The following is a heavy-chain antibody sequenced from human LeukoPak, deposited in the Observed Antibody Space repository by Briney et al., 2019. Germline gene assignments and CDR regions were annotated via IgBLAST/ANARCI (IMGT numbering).Heavy chain of an antibody. Sequence: ASVKLSCNISGDTFTTYDINWVRQATGQGLEWMGWMKPKSGNTVYAQKFQGRLTLTRDISISTAYMELSSLRSEDTAVYFCARAITIFDYYYMDVWGKGTTVTVSS. CDR1: GDTFTTYD. D-gene: IGHD3-3*01. CDR2: MKPKSGNT. CDR3: ARAITIFDYYYMDV. V-gene: IGHV1-8*01. J-gene: IGHJ6*03.